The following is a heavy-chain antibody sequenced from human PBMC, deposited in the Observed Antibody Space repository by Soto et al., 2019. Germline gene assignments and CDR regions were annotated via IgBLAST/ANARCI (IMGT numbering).Heavy chain of an antibody. CDR3: ALVRDSSGYRGTFDY. Sequence: GESLKISCKGSGYSFTSYWIGWVRQMPGKGLEWMGIIYPGDSDTRYSPSFQGQVTISADKSISTAYLQWSSLKASDTAMYYCALVRDSSGYRGTFDYWGQGTLVTVSA. J-gene: IGHJ4*02. CDR1: GYSFTSYW. V-gene: IGHV5-51*01. D-gene: IGHD3-22*01. CDR2: IYPGDSDT.